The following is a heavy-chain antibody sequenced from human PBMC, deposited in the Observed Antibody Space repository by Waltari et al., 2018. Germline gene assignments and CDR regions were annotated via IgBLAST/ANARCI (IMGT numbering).Heavy chain of an antibody. D-gene: IGHD2-15*01. CDR1: GYSISSGYY. CDR3: ARHAPGDIVVVVAATPFDY. J-gene: IGHJ4*02. Sequence: QVQLQESGPGLVKPSETLSLTCAVSGYSISSGYYWGWIRQTPGKGLEWIGSIYHSGATYYTPSLKIRVTISVDTSKNQFSLKLSSVTAADTAVYYCARHAPGDIVVVVAATPFDYWGQGTLVTVSS. V-gene: IGHV4-38-2*01. CDR2: IYHSGAT.